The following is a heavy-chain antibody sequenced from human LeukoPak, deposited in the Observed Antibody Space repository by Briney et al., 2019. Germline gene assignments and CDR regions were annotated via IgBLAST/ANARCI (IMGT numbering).Heavy chain of an antibody. CDR3: ARVGSFGQLGAQGY. CDR1: GYTFTEYA. D-gene: IGHD3-16*01. V-gene: IGHV1-3*04. CDR2: INTGSGDT. Sequence: ASVKVSCKASGYTFTEYAINWVRQAPGQRLEWMGWINTGSGDTNYSPKFQGRVTITTDESTSTAYMELSSLRSEDTAVYYCARVGSFGQLGAQGYWGQGTLVTVSS. J-gene: IGHJ4*02.